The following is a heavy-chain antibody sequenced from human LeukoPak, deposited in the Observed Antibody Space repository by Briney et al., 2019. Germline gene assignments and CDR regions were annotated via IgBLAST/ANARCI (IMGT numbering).Heavy chain of an antibody. CDR3: ARQLAGLAPPGFIDS. D-gene: IGHD3-3*02. J-gene: IGHJ4*02. CDR1: GGSISSGGYY. CDR2: IYTSGNT. Sequence: SQTLSLTCTVSGGSISSGGYYWSWIRQPAGKGLEWIGHIYTSGNTNYNPSLKSRVTMSVDTSKNHFSLKLSSVTAADTAVYYCARQLAGLAPPGFIDSWGQGTLVTVSS. V-gene: IGHV4-61*09.